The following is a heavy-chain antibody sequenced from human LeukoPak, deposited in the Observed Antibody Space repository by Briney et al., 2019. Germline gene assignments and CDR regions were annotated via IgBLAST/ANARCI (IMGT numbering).Heavy chain of an antibody. Sequence: ASVKVSCKASGYTFTNYYIHWVRQATGQGLEWMGKIHPSGGSTSYPQNFQGRVTMIRDTSTGTVYMELSNLRSEDTAVYFCARSSTVTAARWHFDLWGRGTLVTVSS. V-gene: IGHV1-46*01. CDR1: GYTFTNYY. D-gene: IGHD4-17*01. CDR2: IHPSGGST. J-gene: IGHJ2*01. CDR3: ARSSTVTAARWHFDL.